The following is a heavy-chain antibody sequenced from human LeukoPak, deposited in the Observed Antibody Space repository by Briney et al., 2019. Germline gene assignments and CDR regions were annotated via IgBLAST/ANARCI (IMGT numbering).Heavy chain of an antibody. CDR1: GFTFSSYG. CDR3: ANPQPSTSATFDY. D-gene: IGHD2-2*01. V-gene: IGHV3-30*02. Sequence: GGSLRLSCAASGFTFSSYGMHWVRQAPGKGLEWVAFIRYDGSNKYYADSVKGRFTISRDNSKNTLYLQMNSLRAEDTAVYYCANPQPSTSATFDYWGQGTLVTVSS. CDR2: IRYDGSNK. J-gene: IGHJ4*02.